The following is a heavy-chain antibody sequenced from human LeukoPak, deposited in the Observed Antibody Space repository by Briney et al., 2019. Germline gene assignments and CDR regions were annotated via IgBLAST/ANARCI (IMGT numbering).Heavy chain of an antibody. CDR1: GGSISSHY. D-gene: IGHD2-2*01. CDR3: ARTIVPDAFDI. CDR2: IYYSGST. Sequence: SETLSLTCTVSGGSISSHYWSWIRQPPGKGLEWIGYIYYSGSTNYNPSLKSRVTISVDTSKNQFSPKLSSVTAADTAVYYCARTIVPDAFDIWGQGTMVTVSS. J-gene: IGHJ3*02. V-gene: IGHV4-59*11.